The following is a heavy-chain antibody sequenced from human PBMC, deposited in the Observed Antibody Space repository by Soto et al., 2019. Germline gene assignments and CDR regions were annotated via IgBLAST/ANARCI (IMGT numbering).Heavy chain of an antibody. Sequence: GGSLRLSCAASGFTFSCCAMSWVRQALGKGLDYVSTIHGDGDYIHYPDSVKGRVTIARDNSRNTWYLQMNRLRAEDTAVYYYARDASAGTYYYATSGYLPPNYYYYYGMDFWGQGPTVTVSS. CDR3: ARDASAGTYYYATSGYLPPNYYYYYGMDF. D-gene: IGHD3-22*01. CDR1: GFTFSCCA. CDR2: IHGDGDYI. V-gene: IGHV3-23*01. J-gene: IGHJ6*02.